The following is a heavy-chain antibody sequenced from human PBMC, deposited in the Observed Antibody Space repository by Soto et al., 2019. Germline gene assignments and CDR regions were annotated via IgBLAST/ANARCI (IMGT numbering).Heavy chain of an antibody. CDR2: IYYSGST. CDR1: GGSISSYY. J-gene: IGHJ6*02. Sequence: QVQLQESGPGLVKPSETLSLTCTVSGGSISSYYWSWIRQPPGKGLEWIGYIYYSGSTNYNPSLKSRVTISVDTSKNQFSLKLSSVTAADTAVYYCARGKVATSHYYYYYGMDVWGQGTTVTVSS. V-gene: IGHV4-59*01. D-gene: IGHD1-26*01. CDR3: ARGKVATSHYYYYYGMDV.